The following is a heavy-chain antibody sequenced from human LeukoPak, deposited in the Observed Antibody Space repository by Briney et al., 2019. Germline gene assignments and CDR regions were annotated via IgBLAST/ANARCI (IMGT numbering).Heavy chain of an antibody. CDR3: AREATVVTLLSYYYYYYMDV. CDR2: IKQDGSEK. V-gene: IGHV3-7*01. D-gene: IGHD4-23*01. J-gene: IGHJ6*03. Sequence: PGGSLRLSCAASGFTFSSYWMSWVRQAPGKGLEWVANIKQDGSEKYYVDSVKGRFTISRDNAKNSLYLQMNSLRAEDTAVYYCAREATVVTLLSYYYYYYMDVWGEGTTVTVSS. CDR1: GFTFSSYW.